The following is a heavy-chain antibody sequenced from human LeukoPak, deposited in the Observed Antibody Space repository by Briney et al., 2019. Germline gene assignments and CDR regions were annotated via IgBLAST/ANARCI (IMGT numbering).Heavy chain of an antibody. CDR1: GFSFSRYS. D-gene: IGHD5-24*01. V-gene: IGHV3-23*05. CDR2: IKSSGSST. CDR3: AKDRREGYPRDAFDV. Sequence: GGSLRLSCAASGFSFSRYSMSWVRQAPGKGLEWVSSIKSSGSSTHYGEAVKGRFTISRDNSENTVYLQMNSLRAEDTALYYCAKDRREGYPRDAFDVWGQGTAVTVSS. J-gene: IGHJ3*01.